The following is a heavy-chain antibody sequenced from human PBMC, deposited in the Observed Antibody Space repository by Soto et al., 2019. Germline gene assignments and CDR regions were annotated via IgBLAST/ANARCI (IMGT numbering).Heavy chain of an antibody. CDR1: GGSVSSGSYY. CDR3: ARDGYDGSGSPYPAY. J-gene: IGHJ4*02. V-gene: IGHV4-61*01. CDR2: IYYLGST. D-gene: IGHD3-10*01. Sequence: SETLSLTCTASGGSVSSGSYYWSWIRQPPGKGLEWIGYIYYLGSTDYNPSLKSRVTISVDTSKRQFSLRLTSVTAADTAVYYCARDGYDGSGSPYPAYWGPGTQVTVSS.